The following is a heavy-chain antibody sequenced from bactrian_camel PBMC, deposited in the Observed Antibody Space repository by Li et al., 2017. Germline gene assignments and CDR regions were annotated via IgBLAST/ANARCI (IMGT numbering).Heavy chain of an antibody. Sequence: VQLVESGGGSVQAGGSLRLSCAASGYTYGYEDYCMGWFRQAPGKAREGVALITDAGGRSVYADSVKGRFTISQDSAKSTVYLQMNSLKPEDTAMYYCAAVCSSRGGPWYQPIKYNYWGQGTQVTVS. J-gene: IGHJ4*01. D-gene: IGHD2*01. CDR1: GYTYGYED. CDR2: ITDAGGRS. CDR3: AAVCSSRGGPWYQPIKYNY. V-gene: IGHV3S40*01.